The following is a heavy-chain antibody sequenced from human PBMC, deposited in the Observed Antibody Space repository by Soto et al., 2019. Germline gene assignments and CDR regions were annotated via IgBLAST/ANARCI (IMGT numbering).Heavy chain of an antibody. V-gene: IGHV3-23*01. J-gene: IGHJ3*01. CDR2: ISGSGGST. CDR1: GFTFSSYA. CDR3: AKDFEIYYYDTWSYYKDAFDV. Sequence: GGSLRLSCAASGFTFSSYAMSWVRQAPGKGLEWVSAISGSGGSTYYANSVKGRFTISRDNSKNTLDLQMNSLIAEDAAVYYSAKDFEIYYYDTWSYYKDAFDVWGQGTKLTFSS. D-gene: IGHD3-10*01.